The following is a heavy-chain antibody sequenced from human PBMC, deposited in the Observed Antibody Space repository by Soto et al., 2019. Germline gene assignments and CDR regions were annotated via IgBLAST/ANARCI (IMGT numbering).Heavy chain of an antibody. V-gene: IGHV5-51*01. CDR2: IFPADSDT. Sequence: GESLKISCAGSGYSFATFWIGWVRQMPGKGLEWMGIIFPADSDTRYIPSFQGQVTISVDKSISTAYLQWSSLKASDTAMYYCATPYSGFDYWGQGTLVTVSS. D-gene: IGHD4-4*01. CDR1: GYSFATFW. CDR3: ATPYSGFDY. J-gene: IGHJ4*02.